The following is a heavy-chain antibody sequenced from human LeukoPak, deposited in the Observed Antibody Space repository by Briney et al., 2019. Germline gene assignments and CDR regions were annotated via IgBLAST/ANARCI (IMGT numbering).Heavy chain of an antibody. Sequence: GGSLRLSCAASGFDFSSNWMHWVRHAPGQGLVWVSRIKGDAISTNYADSVKGRLTISRDIAKNTLYLQMNSLRAEDTGVYYCAKDHYWSIDYWGRGTLVTVSS. CDR1: GFDFSSNW. J-gene: IGHJ4*02. V-gene: IGHV3-74*01. D-gene: IGHD3-3*01. CDR3: AKDHYWSIDY. CDR2: IKGDAIST.